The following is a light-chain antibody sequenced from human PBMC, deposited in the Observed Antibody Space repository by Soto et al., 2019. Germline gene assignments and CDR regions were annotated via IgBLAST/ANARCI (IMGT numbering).Light chain of an antibody. CDR3: QQANRCSFT. CDR2: AAS. J-gene: IGKJ3*01. V-gene: IGKV1-12*01. Sequence: DIQMTQSPSSVSASVGDRVTITCRASQHISTRFAWYQQKPGKAPKHLIYAASTLQSRVPSRFSCRGTGTNFTLIISIPQPADFATYCSQQANRCSFTYGPW. CDR1: QHISTR.